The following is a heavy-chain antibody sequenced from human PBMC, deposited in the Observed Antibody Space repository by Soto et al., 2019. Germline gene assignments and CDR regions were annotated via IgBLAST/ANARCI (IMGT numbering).Heavy chain of an antibody. CDR3: ARDLEGIVTGRGACGI. CDR2: ISYSGST. Sequence: QVQLQESGQGLVTPSQTLSLTCTVSGGSTRNDNFYWSFLRQRPGKGLEWIGYISYSGSTPTHPSRESRVFIAEDLSNSQFSHTLNSVTAADTAVYYGARDLEGIVTGRGACGIWGRGTLVTVSS. D-gene: IGHD3-9*01. J-gene: IGHJ3*02. V-gene: IGHV4-31*03. CDR1: GGSTRNDNFY.